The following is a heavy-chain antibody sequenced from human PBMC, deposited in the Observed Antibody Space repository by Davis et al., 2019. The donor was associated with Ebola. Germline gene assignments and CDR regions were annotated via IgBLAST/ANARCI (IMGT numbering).Heavy chain of an antibody. CDR2: ISSNGGST. CDR3: VRDSDWDWFDP. Sequence: PGGSLRLSCAASGFTFSGYAMHWVRQAPGKGLEYVSAISSNGGSTYYADSVKGRFTISRDNSKNTLYLQMSSLRAEDTAVYYCVRDSDWDWFDPWGQGTLVTVSS. V-gene: IGHV3-64D*08. J-gene: IGHJ5*02. D-gene: IGHD3-9*01. CDR1: GFTFSGYA.